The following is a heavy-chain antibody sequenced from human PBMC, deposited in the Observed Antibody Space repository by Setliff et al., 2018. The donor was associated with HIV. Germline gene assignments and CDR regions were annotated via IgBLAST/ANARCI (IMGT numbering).Heavy chain of an antibody. V-gene: IGHV1-3*01. Sequence: ASVKVSCKASGYSFSNYAIHWVRQAPGQGLEWMGWINGGNAITKFSQKFQGRVTFTRDTSASTAYMELSSPRSEDTAVYYCARAGYLLHYFDSWGQGTLGTVSS. CDR2: INGGNAIT. CDR3: ARAGYLLHYFDS. CDR1: GYSFSNYA. J-gene: IGHJ4*02. D-gene: IGHD1-26*01.